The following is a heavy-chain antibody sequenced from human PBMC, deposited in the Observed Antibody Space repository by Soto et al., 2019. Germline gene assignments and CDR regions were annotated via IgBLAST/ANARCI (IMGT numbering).Heavy chain of an antibody. Sequence: PSETLSLTCTVSGGSISGFYWNWIRQAPGKGLEWIGCLDYSGTANFNPSLKSRVATSVDPSRRQFFLKLTSVTAADTAVYYCARYCNNSDCRHLYYFDYWGLGTLVTVSS. V-gene: IGHV4-59*13. CDR3: ARYCNNSDCRHLYYFDY. CDR2: LDYSGTA. D-gene: IGHD2-8*01. J-gene: IGHJ4*02. CDR1: GGSISGFY.